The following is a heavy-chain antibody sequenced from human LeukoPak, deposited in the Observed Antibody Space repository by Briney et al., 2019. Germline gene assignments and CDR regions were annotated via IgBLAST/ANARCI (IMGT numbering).Heavy chain of an antibody. CDR1: GFTVSSNY. CDR3: ARADNGAAGTPTPFDY. Sequence: GGSLRLSCAASGFTVSSNYMSWVRQAPGKGLEWVSVIYSGGSTYYADSVKGRFTISRDNSKNTVYLQMNSLRPEDTAVYYCARADNGAAGTPTPFDYWGQGTLVTVSS. CDR2: IYSGGST. J-gene: IGHJ4*02. D-gene: IGHD6-13*01. V-gene: IGHV3-53*05.